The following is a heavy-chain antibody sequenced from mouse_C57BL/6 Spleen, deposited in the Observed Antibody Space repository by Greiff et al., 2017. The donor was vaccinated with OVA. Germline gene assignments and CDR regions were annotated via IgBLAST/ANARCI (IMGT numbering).Heavy chain of an antibody. D-gene: IGHD2-1*01. CDR2: IYPGSGST. Sequence: VKLQQPGAELVKPGASVKMSCKASGYTFTSYWITWVKQRPGQGLEWIGDIYPGSGSTNYNEKFKSKATLTVDTSSSTAYMQLSSLTSEDSAVYYCARGLYSLYYFDYWGQGTTLTVSS. V-gene: IGHV1-55*01. J-gene: IGHJ2*01. CDR3: ARGLYSLYYFDY. CDR1: GYTFTSYW.